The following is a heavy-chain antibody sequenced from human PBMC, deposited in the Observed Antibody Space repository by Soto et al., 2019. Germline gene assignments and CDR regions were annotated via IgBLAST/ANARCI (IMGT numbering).Heavy chain of an antibody. CDR1: GFTFSSYG. D-gene: IGHD3-16*01. Sequence: GGSLRLSCAASGFTFSSYGMHWVRQAPGKGLEWVAVISYDGSNKYYAGSVKGRFTISRDNSKNTLYLQMNSLRAEDTAVYYCAKDYDRERVTHVGYWGQGTLVTVSS. CDR2: ISYDGSNK. J-gene: IGHJ4*02. V-gene: IGHV3-30*18. CDR3: AKDYDRERVTHVGY.